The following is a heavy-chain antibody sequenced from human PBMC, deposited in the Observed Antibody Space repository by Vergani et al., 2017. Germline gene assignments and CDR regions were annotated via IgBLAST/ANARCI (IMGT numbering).Heavy chain of an antibody. J-gene: IGHJ4*02. CDR3: ARDFHPIVVVPGALGY. Sequence: QVQLVESGGGVVQPGRSLRLSCAASGFTVSSNYMSWVRQAPGKGLEWVAVIWYDGSNKYYADSVKGRFTISRDNSKNTLYLQMNSLRAEDTAVYYCARDFHPIVVVPGALGYWGQGTLVTVSS. V-gene: IGHV3-33*08. CDR2: IWYDGSNK. CDR1: GFTVSSNY. D-gene: IGHD2-2*01.